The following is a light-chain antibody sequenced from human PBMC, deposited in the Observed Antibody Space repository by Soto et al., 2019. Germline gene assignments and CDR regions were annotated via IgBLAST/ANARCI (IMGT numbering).Light chain of an antibody. CDR2: AAS. CDR1: QSISSW. V-gene: IGKV1-39*01. CDR3: QQSYTTPLT. Sequence: DIQITQSASTLSASVGDRVTITCRASQSISSWLAWYQQKPGKAPKLLIYAASYLGNGVPSRFSGSGSGTYFTLTISSLQPEDLATYYCQQSYTTPLTFGGGTKVDIK. J-gene: IGKJ4*01.